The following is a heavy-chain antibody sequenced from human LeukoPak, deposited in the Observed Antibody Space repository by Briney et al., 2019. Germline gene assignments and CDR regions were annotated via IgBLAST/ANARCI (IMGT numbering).Heavy chain of an antibody. D-gene: IGHD1-26*01. V-gene: IGHV4-39*07. J-gene: IGHJ6*02. CDR1: GGSISSSSYY. CDR2: IYCSGST. Sequence: SETLSLTCTVSGGSISSSSYYWGWIRQPPGKGLEWIGSIYCSGSTYYNPSLKSRVTISVDTSKNQFSLKLSSVTAADTAVYYCAGSSDYYYYGMDVWGQGTTVTVSS. CDR3: AGSSDYYYYGMDV.